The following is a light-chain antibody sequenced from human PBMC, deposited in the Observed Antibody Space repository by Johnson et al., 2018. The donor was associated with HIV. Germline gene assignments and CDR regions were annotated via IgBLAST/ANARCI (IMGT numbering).Light chain of an antibody. CDR3: GTWDSSLSACYV. V-gene: IGLV1-51*02. Sequence: QSVLTQPPSVSAAPGQKVTISCSGSSSNIGNNYVSWYQQLPGTAPKLLIYENNKRPSGIPDRFSGSKSGTSATLGITVLQTGDEADYYCGTWDSSLSACYVYGTRIKITVL. CDR1: SSNIGNNY. CDR2: ENN. J-gene: IGLJ1*01.